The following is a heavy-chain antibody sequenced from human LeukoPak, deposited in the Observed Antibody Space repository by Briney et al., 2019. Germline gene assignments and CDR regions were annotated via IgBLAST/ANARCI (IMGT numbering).Heavy chain of an antibody. D-gene: IGHD3-3*01. CDR2: IIPFFGTA. Sequence: SVKVSCKASGGTFISYAISWARQAPGQGRDWMGGIIPFFGTANYVQKFQGRVTINTDESTSTDYMELSSLRSEDTAVYYCARVQNPPWKSVWSDSYMDVWGKGTTVTVSS. CDR1: GGTFISYA. CDR3: ARVQNPPWKSVWSDSYMDV. V-gene: IGHV1-69*05. J-gene: IGHJ6*03.